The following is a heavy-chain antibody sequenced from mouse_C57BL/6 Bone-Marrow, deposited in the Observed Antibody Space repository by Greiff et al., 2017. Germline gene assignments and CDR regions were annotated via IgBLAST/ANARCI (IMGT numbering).Heavy chain of an antibody. V-gene: IGHV5-4*03. CDR1: GFTFSSYA. Sequence: EVKLMESGGGLVKPGGSLKLSCAASGFTFSSYAMSWVRQTPEKRLEWVATISDGGSYTYYPDNVKGRFTISRDNAKNNLYLQMSHLKSEDTAMYYCARHYYCSSYDAMDYWGQGTSVTVSS. J-gene: IGHJ4*01. CDR3: ARHYYCSSYDAMDY. CDR2: ISDGGSYT. D-gene: IGHD1-1*01.